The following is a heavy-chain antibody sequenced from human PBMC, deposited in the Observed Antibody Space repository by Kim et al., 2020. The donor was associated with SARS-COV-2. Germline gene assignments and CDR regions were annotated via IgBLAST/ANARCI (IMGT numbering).Heavy chain of an antibody. J-gene: IGHJ3*02. V-gene: IGHV4-39*01. CDR3: ARGRIGWEDNDAFDI. Sequence: SETLSLTCTVSGGSISSSSYYWGWIRQPPGKGLEWIGSIYYSGSTYYNPSLKSRVTISVDTSKNQFSLKLSSVTAADTAVYYCARGRIGWEDNDAFDIWGQGTMVTVSS. D-gene: IGHD6-19*01. CDR1: GGSISSSSYY. CDR2: IYYSGST.